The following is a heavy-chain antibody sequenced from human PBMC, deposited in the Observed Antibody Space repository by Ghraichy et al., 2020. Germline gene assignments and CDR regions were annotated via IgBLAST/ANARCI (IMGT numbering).Heavy chain of an antibody. CDR3: ARDEDSSSSPFDY. D-gene: IGHD6-6*01. J-gene: IGHJ4*02. V-gene: IGHV3-21*01. CDR1: GFTFSSYS. Sequence: GGSLRLSCAASGFTFSSYSMNWVRQAPGKGLEWVSSISKSSNYKYYADSLKGRFTISRDNAKNSLYLQMNSLRAEDTAVYYCARDEDSSSSPFDYWGQGTLVTVSS. CDR2: ISKSSNYK.